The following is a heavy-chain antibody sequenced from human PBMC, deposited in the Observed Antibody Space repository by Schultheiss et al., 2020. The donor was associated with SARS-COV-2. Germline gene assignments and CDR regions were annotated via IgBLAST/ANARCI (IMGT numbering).Heavy chain of an antibody. CDR3: ARAPYYDSSGFDHYGMDV. V-gene: IGHV3-11*04. CDR1: GFTVSSNY. J-gene: IGHJ6*02. D-gene: IGHD3-22*01. CDR2: VSGSGTTI. Sequence: GGSLRLSCAASGFTVSSNYMSWVRQAPGKGLEWVSYVSGSGTTIHYADSVKGRFTISRDNAKNSLYLQMNSLRAEDTAVYYCARAPYYDSSGFDHYGMDVWGQGTTVTVSS.